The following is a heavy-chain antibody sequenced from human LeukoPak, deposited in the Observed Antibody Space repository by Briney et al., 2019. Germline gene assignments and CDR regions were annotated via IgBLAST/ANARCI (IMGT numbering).Heavy chain of an antibody. D-gene: IGHD4-17*01. CDR2: ITSSSSHI. V-gene: IGHV3-21*01. CDR1: GFTFSSYT. Sequence: GGSLRLSCAASGFTFSSYTMNWVRQAPGKGLEWVSSITSSSSHIYYADSVKGRFTISRDNAKNSLYLQMNSLSGEDTAVYYCARVYGRTVDYWGQGTLVTVSS. CDR3: ARVYGRTVDY. J-gene: IGHJ4*02.